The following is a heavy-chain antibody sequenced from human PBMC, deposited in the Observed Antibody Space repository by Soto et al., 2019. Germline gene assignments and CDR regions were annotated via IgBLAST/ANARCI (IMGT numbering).Heavy chain of an antibody. CDR2: ISYDGSNK. D-gene: IGHD3-10*01. CDR3: AKENYYGPVSPYDYYYGPDV. CDR1: GFPFNSYG. J-gene: IGHJ6*02. Sequence: QVQLVESGGGVVQPGRSLRLSCAASGFPFNSYGMHWVRQAPGKGLEWVTTISYDGSNKYYADSVKGRFTISRDNSRNTXQXXVNSLRPEDTAVYFCAKENYYGPVSPYDYYYGPDVWGQGTTVSVSS. V-gene: IGHV3-30*18.